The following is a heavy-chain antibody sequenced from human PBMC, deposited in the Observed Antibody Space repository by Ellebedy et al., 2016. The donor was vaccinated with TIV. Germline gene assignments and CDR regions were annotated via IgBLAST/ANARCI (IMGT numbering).Heavy chain of an antibody. D-gene: IGHD3-10*01. V-gene: IGHV3-30*02. J-gene: IGHJ6*02. CDR3: AKDRGNYGGAPYNGMDI. CDR2: IWFDGSTQ. CDR1: GFIFSRLG. Sequence: GGSLRLSCAATGFIFSRLGMHWVRQAPGKGLEWVAVIWFDGSTQYYAASVRGRFTISRDNSKDTLYLQMNSLRAEDTAVYYCAKDRGNYGGAPYNGMDIWGQGTTVTVSS.